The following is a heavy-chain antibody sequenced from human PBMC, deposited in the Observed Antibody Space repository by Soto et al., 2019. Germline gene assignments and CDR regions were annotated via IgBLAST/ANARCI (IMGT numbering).Heavy chain of an antibody. D-gene: IGHD3-22*01. J-gene: IGHJ4*02. V-gene: IGHV4-34*01. Sequence: SETLSLTCAVYGGSFSGYYWSWIRQPPGKGLEWIGEINHSGSTNYNPSLKSRVTISVDTSKNQFSLKLSSVTAADTAVYYCARAEVVVITTFFDYWGQGTLVTVSS. CDR2: INHSGST. CDR1: GGSFSGYY. CDR3: ARAEVVVITTFFDY.